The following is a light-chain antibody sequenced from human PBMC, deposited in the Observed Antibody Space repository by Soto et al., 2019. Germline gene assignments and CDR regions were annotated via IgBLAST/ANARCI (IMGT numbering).Light chain of an antibody. V-gene: IGLV2-14*01. Sequence: QFVLTQPASVSASPGQSIAISCTGTSSDVGGYNYVSWYQQHPGKAPKLMIYDVSNRPSGVSNRFSGSKSGNTASLTISGLQAEDEADYYCSSYTSSTTYVFGTGTKVTVL. CDR3: SSYTSSTTYV. CDR2: DVS. J-gene: IGLJ1*01. CDR1: SSDVGGYNY.